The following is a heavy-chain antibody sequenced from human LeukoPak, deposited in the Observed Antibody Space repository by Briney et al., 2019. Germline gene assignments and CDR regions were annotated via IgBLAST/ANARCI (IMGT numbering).Heavy chain of an antibody. D-gene: IGHD6-19*01. Sequence: GGSLRLSCAASGFTFSSYGMHWVRQAPGKGLEWVAVISYDGSNKFYADSVKGRFTISRDNSKNTLCLQMNSLRADDTALYYCAKDRDEQWLGEFGYWGQGTLVTVSS. V-gene: IGHV3-30*18. J-gene: IGHJ4*02. CDR2: ISYDGSNK. CDR1: GFTFSSYG. CDR3: AKDRDEQWLGEFGY.